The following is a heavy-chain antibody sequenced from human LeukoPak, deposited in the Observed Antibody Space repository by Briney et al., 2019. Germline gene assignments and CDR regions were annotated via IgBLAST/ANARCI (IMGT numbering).Heavy chain of an antibody. V-gene: IGHV4-34*01. CDR1: GGSFSGYY. CDR2: INHSGST. CDR3: ARGGYSYKLDY. D-gene: IGHD5-18*01. J-gene: IGHJ4*02. Sequence: PSETLSLTCAVYGGSFSGYYWSWIRQPPGKGLEWIGEINHSGSTNYNPSLKSRVTISVDTSKNQFSLKLSSVTAADTAVYYCARGGYSYKLDYWGQGTLVTVSS.